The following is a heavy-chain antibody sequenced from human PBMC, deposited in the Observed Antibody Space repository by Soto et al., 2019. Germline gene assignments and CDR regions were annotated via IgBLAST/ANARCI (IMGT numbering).Heavy chain of an antibody. Sequence: SEKVSFRASRGTFMSYAISWVRQAPGQGLEWMGGIIPIFGTANYAQKFQGRVTITADESTSTAYMELSSLRSEDTAVYYCATGIAARQTFDYWGQGTLVTVSS. CDR3: ATGIAARQTFDY. CDR1: RGTFMSYA. D-gene: IGHD6-6*01. V-gene: IGHV1-69*13. CDR2: IIPIFGTA. J-gene: IGHJ4*02.